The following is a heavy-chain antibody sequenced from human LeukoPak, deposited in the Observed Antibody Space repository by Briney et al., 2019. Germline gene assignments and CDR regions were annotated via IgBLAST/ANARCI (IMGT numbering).Heavy chain of an antibody. V-gene: IGHV1-2*02. CDR3: AREMTIHAYYYYYYMDV. J-gene: IGHJ6*03. Sequence: GASVKVSCKASGYTFTGYYMHWVRQAPGQGLEWMGWINPNSGGTNYAQKFQGRVTMTRDTSISTAYMELSRLRSDDTAVYYCAREMTIHAYYYYYYMDVWGKGTTVTVSS. CDR1: GYTFTGYY. CDR2: INPNSGGT. D-gene: IGHD4/OR15-4a*01.